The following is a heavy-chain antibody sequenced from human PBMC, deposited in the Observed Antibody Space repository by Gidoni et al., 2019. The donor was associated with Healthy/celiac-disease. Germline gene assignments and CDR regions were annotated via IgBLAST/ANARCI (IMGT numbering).Heavy chain of an antibody. Sequence: EVQLLESGGGLVQPGGSLRLSCAASGFTFSSYAMSWVRQAPGKGLEWVSAISGSGGSTYYADSVNGRFTISRDNSKNTLYLQMNSLRAEDTAVYYCATTGYSSSWYYFDYWGQGTLVTVSS. J-gene: IGHJ4*02. V-gene: IGHV3-23*01. CDR3: ATTGYSSSWYYFDY. CDR1: GFTFSSYA. CDR2: ISGSGGST. D-gene: IGHD6-13*01.